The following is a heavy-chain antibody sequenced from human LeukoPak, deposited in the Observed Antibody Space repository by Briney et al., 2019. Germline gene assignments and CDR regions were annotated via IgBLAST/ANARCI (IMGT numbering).Heavy chain of an antibody. V-gene: IGHV4-61*02. CDR3: AGNYYGSGSYYSEDRY. CDR1: GGSISSGSYY. J-gene: IGHJ4*02. D-gene: IGHD3-10*01. CDR2: IYTSGST. Sequence: SQTLSLTCTVSGGSISSGSYYWSWIRQPAGKGLEWIGRIYTSGSTNYNPFLKSRVTISVDTSKKQFSLKLSSVTAADTAVYYCAGNYYGSGSYYSEDRYWGQGTLVTVSS.